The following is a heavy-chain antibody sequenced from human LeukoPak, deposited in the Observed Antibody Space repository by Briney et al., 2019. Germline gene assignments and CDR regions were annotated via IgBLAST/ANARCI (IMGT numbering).Heavy chain of an antibody. CDR3: ARGLVLWFGEPNWFDP. Sequence: KPSETLSLTCAVYGGSFSGYYWSWIRQPPGKGLEWIGEINHSGSTNYNPSLKSRVTISVDTSKNQFSLKLSSVTAADTAVYYCARGLVLWFGEPNWFDPWGQGTLVTVSS. J-gene: IGHJ5*02. CDR2: INHSGST. D-gene: IGHD3-10*01. V-gene: IGHV4-34*01. CDR1: GGSFSGYY.